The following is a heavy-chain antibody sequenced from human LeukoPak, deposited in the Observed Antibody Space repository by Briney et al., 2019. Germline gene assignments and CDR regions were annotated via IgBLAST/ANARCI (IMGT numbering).Heavy chain of an antibody. CDR3: TLIQGWGSGSYYRDF. V-gene: IGHV1-46*01. CDR1: GYTFTSYY. D-gene: IGHD3-10*01. Sequence: ASVKVSCKASGYTFTSYYMHWVRQAPGQGLEWMGIINPSGGSTSYAQKFQGRVTMTRDMSTSTVYMELNSLKTEDTAVYYCTLIQGWGSGSYYRDFWGQGTLVTVSS. J-gene: IGHJ4*02. CDR2: INPSGGST.